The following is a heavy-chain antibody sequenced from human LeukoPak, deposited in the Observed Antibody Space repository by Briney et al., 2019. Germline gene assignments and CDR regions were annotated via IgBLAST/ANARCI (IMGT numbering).Heavy chain of an antibody. V-gene: IGHV1-18*01. CDR1: GYTFTSYG. CDR3: ARAGYCSSTSCRPNYMDV. D-gene: IGHD2-2*01. CDR2: ISAYNGNT. J-gene: IGHJ6*03. Sequence: ASVKVSCKASGYTFTSYGISWVRQAPGQGLERMGWISAYNGNTNYAQKLQGRVTMTTDTSTSTAYMELRSLRSDDTAVYYCARAGYCSSTSCRPNYMDVWGKGTTVTISS.